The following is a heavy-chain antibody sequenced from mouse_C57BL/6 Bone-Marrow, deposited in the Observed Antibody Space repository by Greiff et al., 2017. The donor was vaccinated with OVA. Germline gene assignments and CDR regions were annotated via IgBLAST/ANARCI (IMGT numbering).Heavy chain of an antibody. CDR2: ISGGGGNT. V-gene: IGHV5-9*01. Sequence: DVMLVESGGGLVKPGGSLKLSCAASGFTFSSYTMSWVRQTPEKRLEWVATISGGGGNTYYPDSVKGRFTISRDNAKNTLYLQMSSLRSEDTALYYCARHLPLYDGYPWFAYWGQGTLVTVSA. CDR1: GFTFSSYT. D-gene: IGHD2-3*01. J-gene: IGHJ3*01. CDR3: ARHLPLYDGYPWFAY.